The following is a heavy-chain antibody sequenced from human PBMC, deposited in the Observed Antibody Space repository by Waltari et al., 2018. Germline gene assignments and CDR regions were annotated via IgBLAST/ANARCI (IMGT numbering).Heavy chain of an antibody. D-gene: IGHD3-22*01. CDR3: ARTLGYYYDSSGASHYYGMDV. V-gene: IGHV4-34*01. CDR2: INHSGST. CDR1: GGSFSGYY. Sequence: QVQLQQWGAGLLKPSETLSLPCAVYGGSFSGYYWSWIRQPPGKGLEWIGEINHSGSTNYNPSLKSRVTISVDTSKNQFSLKLSSVTAADTAVYYCARTLGYYYDSSGASHYYGMDVWGQGTTVTVSS. J-gene: IGHJ6*02.